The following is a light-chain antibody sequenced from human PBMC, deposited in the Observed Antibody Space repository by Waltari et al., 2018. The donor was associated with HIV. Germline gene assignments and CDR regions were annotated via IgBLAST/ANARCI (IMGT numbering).Light chain of an antibody. CDR1: SSDVGGYNY. Sequence: QSALPQPASVSGSPGQSITISCTGTSSDVGGYNYVSWYEQHPGKAPKLMIYEVSNRPSGVSNRFSGSKSGNTASLTISGLQAEDEADYYCSSYTSSTTPYVFGTGTKVTVL. J-gene: IGLJ1*01. CDR3: SSYTSSTTPYV. V-gene: IGLV2-14*01. CDR2: EVS.